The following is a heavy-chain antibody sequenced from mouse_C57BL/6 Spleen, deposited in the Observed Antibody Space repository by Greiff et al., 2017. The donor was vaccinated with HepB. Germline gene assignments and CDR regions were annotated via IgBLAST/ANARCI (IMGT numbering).Heavy chain of an antibody. D-gene: IGHD1-1*01. J-gene: IGHJ2*01. CDR2: INPNNGGT. Sequence: EVQLQQSGPELVKPGASVKISCKASGYTFTDYYMNWVKQSHGKSLEWIGDINPNNGGTSYNQKFKGKATLTVDKSSSTAYMELRSLTSEDSAVYYCAREGSYEDYWGQGTTLTVSS. CDR3: AREGSYEDY. CDR1: GYTFTDYY. V-gene: IGHV1-26*01.